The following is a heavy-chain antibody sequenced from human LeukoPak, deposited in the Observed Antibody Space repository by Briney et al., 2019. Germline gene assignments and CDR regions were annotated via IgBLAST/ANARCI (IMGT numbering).Heavy chain of an antibody. CDR3: ANDREPDGRWNFDF. CDR1: GFTFGTYT. CDR2: IFGNGEGT. V-gene: IGHV3-23*01. D-gene: IGHD1-14*01. Sequence: GGSLRLSCAASGFTFGTYTMNWVRQTPGKGLEWLSGIFGNGEGTYYADSVKGRFTISRDNSKNTLYLQMNTLRAEDTAVYYCANDREPDGRWNFDFWGQGTLVTVSS. J-gene: IGHJ4*02.